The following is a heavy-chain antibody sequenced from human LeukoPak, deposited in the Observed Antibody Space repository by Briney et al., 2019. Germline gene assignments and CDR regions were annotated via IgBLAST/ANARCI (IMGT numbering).Heavy chain of an antibody. CDR1: GFTFSSYS. D-gene: IGHD3-10*01. CDR2: ISSSSSYI. J-gene: IGHJ4*02. V-gene: IGHV3-21*01. CDR3: ARDKTEVGAYYGLIDY. Sequence: GGSLRLSCAASGFTFSSYSMNWVRQAPGKGLEWVSSISSSSSYIYSADSVKGRFTISRDNAKNSLYLQMNSLRAEDTAVYYCARDKTEVGAYYGLIDYWGQGTLVTVSS.